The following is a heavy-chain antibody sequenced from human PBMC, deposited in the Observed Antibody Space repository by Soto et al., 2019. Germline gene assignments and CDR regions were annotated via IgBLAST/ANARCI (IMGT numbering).Heavy chain of an antibody. CDR3: TRDRIGSYLYYYYGMDV. CDR1: GVTFGDYA. Sequence: GGSLRLSCTASGVTFGDYAMSWFRQAPGKGLEWVGFIRSKAYGGTTEYAASVKGRFTISRDDSKSIAYLQMNSLKTEDTAVYYCTRDRIGSYLYYYYGMDVWGQGTTVTVSS. J-gene: IGHJ6*02. CDR2: IRSKAYGGTT. V-gene: IGHV3-49*03. D-gene: IGHD1-26*01.